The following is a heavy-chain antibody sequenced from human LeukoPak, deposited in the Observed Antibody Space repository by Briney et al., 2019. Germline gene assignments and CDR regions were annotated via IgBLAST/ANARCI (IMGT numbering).Heavy chain of an antibody. V-gene: IGHV4-30-4*08. CDR1: GGSISIYY. D-gene: IGHD3-10*01. Sequence: SETLSLTCTVSGGSISIYYWSWIRQPPGKGLEWIGYIYYSGSTYYNPSLKSRVTISLDTSKNQFSLKLSSVTAADTAVYYCARGYYYYGSAYDYWCQGTLVTVSS. CDR3: ARGYYYYGSAYDY. CDR2: IYYSGST. J-gene: IGHJ4*02.